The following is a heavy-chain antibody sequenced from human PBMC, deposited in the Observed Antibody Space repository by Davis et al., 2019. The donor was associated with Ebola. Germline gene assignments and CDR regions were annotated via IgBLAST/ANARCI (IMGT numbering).Heavy chain of an antibody. V-gene: IGHV4-38-2*02. Sequence: MPSETLSLTCTVSDYSISSGYYWGWIRQPPGKGLEWIGTIYHSGSTYYKPSLESRVTISVDTSKSQFSLRLNSVTAADTAVYYCAREGDFFDSPYYFDYWGQGTLVTVSS. CDR3: AREGDFFDSPYYFDY. D-gene: IGHD2-21*02. CDR2: IYHSGST. J-gene: IGHJ4*02. CDR1: DYSISSGYY.